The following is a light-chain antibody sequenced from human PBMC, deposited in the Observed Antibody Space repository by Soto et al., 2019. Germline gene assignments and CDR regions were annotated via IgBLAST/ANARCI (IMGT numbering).Light chain of an antibody. CDR1: QSVSSN. J-gene: IGKJ3*01. Sequence: EIVMTQSPATLSMSPGERATLSCRASQSVSSNLAWYQQRPGQAPRLLIFGASTRATGVPARFSGSGSGTEFTLTISSLQSEDFAVYYCQQYDYWPGFTFGPGTKVDIK. CDR3: QQYDYWPGFT. V-gene: IGKV3-15*01. CDR2: GAS.